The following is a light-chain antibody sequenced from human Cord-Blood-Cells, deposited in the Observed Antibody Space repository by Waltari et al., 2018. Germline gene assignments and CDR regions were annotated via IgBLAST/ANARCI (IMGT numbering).Light chain of an antibody. V-gene: IGLV3-21*04. CDR1: NIGSKS. CDR2: YDS. J-gene: IGLJ2*01. Sequence: SYVLTQPPSVSVAPGKTARITCGGNNIGSKSVHWYQQKPGQAPVLVIYYDSDRPSGSPERFAGSNSGNTATLTINRVEAGDEADYYCQVWDSSSDHVVFGGGTKLTVL. CDR3: QVWDSSSDHVV.